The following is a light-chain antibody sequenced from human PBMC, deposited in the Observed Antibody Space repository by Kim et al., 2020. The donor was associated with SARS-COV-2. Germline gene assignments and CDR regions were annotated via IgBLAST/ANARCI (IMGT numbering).Light chain of an antibody. CDR2: EVR. V-gene: IGLV2-18*03. CDR1: SSGGGSYNH. CDR3: SSYTSSSTFWV. Sequence: QSAHMSVTGSSSGGGSYNHVSWYRHPPGPAPNLMIYEVRNRPSGVPDRFSGAKSGNTASLTTSWLQAEDEADYYCSSYTSSSTFWVFGGGTQLTVL. J-gene: IGLJ3*02.